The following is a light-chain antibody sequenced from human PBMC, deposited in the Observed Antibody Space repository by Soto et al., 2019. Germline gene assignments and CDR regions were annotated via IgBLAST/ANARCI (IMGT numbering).Light chain of an antibody. CDR3: QQYYSTPPT. CDR1: QSVLYSSNNKNY. CDR2: WAT. J-gene: IGKJ1*01. V-gene: IGKV4-1*01. Sequence: DIVMTQSPDSLAVSLGERATINCKSSQSVLYSSNNKNYLAWYQQKPGQPPKLLIYWATTRESGVPDRFSGSGFGTDFTLTISSLQAEDVAVYDCQQYYSTPPTFGQGTKVEIK.